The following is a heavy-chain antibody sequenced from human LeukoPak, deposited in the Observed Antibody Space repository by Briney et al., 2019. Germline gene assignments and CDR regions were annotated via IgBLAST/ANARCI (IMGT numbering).Heavy chain of an antibody. J-gene: IGHJ6*03. Sequence: GGSLRLSCAASGFTFSSYSMNWVRQAPGKGLEWVSYISSSSSTIYYADSVKGRFTISRDNAKNSLYLQMNSLRAEDTAVYYCAREGYDFRSYMDVWGKGTTVTVSS. CDR1: GFTFSSYS. V-gene: IGHV3-48*01. CDR3: AREGYDFRSYMDV. CDR2: ISSSSSTI. D-gene: IGHD3-3*01.